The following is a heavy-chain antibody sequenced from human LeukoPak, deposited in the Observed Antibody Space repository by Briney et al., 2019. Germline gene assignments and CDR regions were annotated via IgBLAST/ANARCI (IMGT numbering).Heavy chain of an antibody. CDR3: ARGGRYCSSTSCYYTVGEDPENDY. CDR1: GGSFSGYY. V-gene: IGHV4-34*01. CDR2: INHSGST. D-gene: IGHD2-2*01. J-gene: IGHJ4*02. Sequence: SETLSLTCAVYGGSFSGYYWSWIRQPPGKGLEWIGEINHSGSTNYNPSLKSRVTISVDTPKNQFSLKLSSVTAADTAVYYCARGGRYCSSTSCYYTVGEDPENDYWGQGTLVTVSS.